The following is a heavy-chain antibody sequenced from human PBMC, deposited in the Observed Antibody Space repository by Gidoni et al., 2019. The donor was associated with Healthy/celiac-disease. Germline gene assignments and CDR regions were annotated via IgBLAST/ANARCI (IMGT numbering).Heavy chain of an antibody. CDR3: AKDRTLGYCSSTSCYAGLGWFDP. CDR1: VFPFSSYA. CDR2: SSGSGGST. J-gene: IGHJ5*02. D-gene: IGHD2-2*01. V-gene: IGHV3-23*01. Sequence: AQLSASGGGLVQPGRSLRLSCEAPVFPFSSYAMGWVRRAPGQGLAGVSASSGSGGSTYCAGSVKGRFTISRGNAKNTLYLQRNSLRAEDTAVYYCAKDRTLGYCSSTSCYAGLGWFDPWGQGTLVTVSS.